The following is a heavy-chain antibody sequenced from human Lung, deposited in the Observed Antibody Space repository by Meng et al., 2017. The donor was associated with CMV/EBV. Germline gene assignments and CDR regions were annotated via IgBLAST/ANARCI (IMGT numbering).Heavy chain of an antibody. D-gene: IGHD2-2*01. CDR1: GFTFSSYA. CDR3: ERDECRGGYCSSTSYYYGMDV. CDR2: IYSGGSST. Sequence: GGSLRLSCAASGFTFSSYAMSWVRQAPGKGLEWVSVIYSGGSSTYYADSVKGRFTISRDNSKNTLYLQMNSMRAEDTAVYFCERDECRGGYCSSTSYYYGMDVWGQGXTVTVSS. J-gene: IGHJ6*02. V-gene: IGHV3-23*03.